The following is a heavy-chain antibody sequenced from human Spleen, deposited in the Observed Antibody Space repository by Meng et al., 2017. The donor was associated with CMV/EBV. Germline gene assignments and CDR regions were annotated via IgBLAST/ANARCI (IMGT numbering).Heavy chain of an antibody. CDR3: ARIERRQILKYCGSDCSTTDY. Sequence: QVQLQESGPGLVKPSGTLSLTCAVSGGPTSRSNLWTWVRQVPGKGLEWIGEIYHSGSTNYNPSLKSRVTISVDKFKNQFSLKLSSVTAADTAVYYCARIERRQILKYCGSDCSTTDYWGQGTLVTVSS. J-gene: IGHJ4*02. CDR1: GGPTSRSNL. CDR2: IYHSGST. D-gene: IGHD2-21*02. V-gene: IGHV4-4*02.